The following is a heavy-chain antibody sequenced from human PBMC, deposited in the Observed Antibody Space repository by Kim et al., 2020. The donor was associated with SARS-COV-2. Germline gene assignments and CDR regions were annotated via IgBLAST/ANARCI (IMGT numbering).Heavy chain of an antibody. Sequence: GGYLRLSCAASGFTFSSYWMSWVRQAPGKGLEWVANIKQDGSKKYVVDSGKGRFTISRDNAKNSLYLQMNSLRAEDTAVYYCARERTGGGLWYYYYGMDVWGQGTTVTGSS. CDR3: ARERTGGGLWYYYYGMDV. V-gene: IGHV3-7*01. CDR2: IKQDGSKK. D-gene: IGHD2-8*02. CDR1: GFTFSSYW. J-gene: IGHJ6*02.